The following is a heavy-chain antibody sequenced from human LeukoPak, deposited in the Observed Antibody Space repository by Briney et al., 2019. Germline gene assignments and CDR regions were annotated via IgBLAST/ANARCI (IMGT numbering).Heavy chain of an antibody. J-gene: IGHJ4*02. CDR1: GFTVSSNY. D-gene: IGHD3-10*01. CDR2: TNWDGSST. V-gene: IGHV3-74*01. Sequence: PGGSLRLSCAASGFTVSSNYMSWVRQAPGKGLEWVSRTNWDGSSTAYADSVKGRFTVSRDNAKNTLYLQMNSLRAEDTAVYYCVRDYYTSGDYWGQGTLVTVSS. CDR3: VRDYYTSGDY.